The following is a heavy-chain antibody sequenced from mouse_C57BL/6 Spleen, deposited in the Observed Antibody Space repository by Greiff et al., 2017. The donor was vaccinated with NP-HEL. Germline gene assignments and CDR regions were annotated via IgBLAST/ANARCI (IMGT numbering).Heavy chain of an antibody. CDR3: ASPYYYGSSYGAMDY. V-gene: IGHV5-12*01. J-gene: IGHJ4*01. D-gene: IGHD1-1*01. CDR2: ISTGGGST. CDR1: GFTFSDYY. Sequence: DVMLVESGGGLVQPGGSLKLSCAASGFTFSDYYMYWVRQTPEQRLEWVAYISTGGGSTYYPDTVKGRFTISRDNAKNTLYLQMSRLKSEGTAMYYCASPYYYGSSYGAMDYWGQGTSVTVSS.